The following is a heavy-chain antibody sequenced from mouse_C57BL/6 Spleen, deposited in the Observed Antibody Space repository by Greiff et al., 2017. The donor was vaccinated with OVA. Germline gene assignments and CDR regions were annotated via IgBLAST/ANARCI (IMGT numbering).Heavy chain of an antibody. CDR3: ARQGWFDD. D-gene: IGHD3-3*01. CDR1: GFTFSSYG. Sequence: DVQLQESGGDLVKPGGSLTLSCAASGFTFSSYGMSWVRQTPDKRLAWVATLSSGGSYTYYPDSVKGRITISRDNAKNTLYLHMSSLKSEDTAMDYWARQGWFDDWGKGTTLTVSS. CDR2: LSSGGSYT. J-gene: IGHJ2*01. V-gene: IGHV5-6*01.